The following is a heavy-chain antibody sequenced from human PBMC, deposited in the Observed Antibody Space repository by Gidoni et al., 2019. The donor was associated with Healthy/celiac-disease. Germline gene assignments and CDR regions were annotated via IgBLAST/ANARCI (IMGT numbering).Heavy chain of an antibody. J-gene: IGHJ6*02. CDR3: ARDAGWEPPLTARLYYGMDV. CDR1: GFPFSSYC. Sequence: QVQLVESGGGVVQPGRSLRLSCAASGFPFSSYCMHWVRQAPGKGLEWVAVIWYDGSNKYYEDSVKGRFTISRDNSKNTLYLQMNSLRAEDTAVYYCARDAGWEPPLTARLYYGMDVWGQGTTVTVSS. V-gene: IGHV3-33*01. D-gene: IGHD1-26*01. CDR2: IWYDGSNK.